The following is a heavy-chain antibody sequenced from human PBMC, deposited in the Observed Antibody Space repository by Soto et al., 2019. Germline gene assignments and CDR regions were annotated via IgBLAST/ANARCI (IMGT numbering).Heavy chain of an antibody. D-gene: IGHD2-15*01. CDR2: ISAYNGNT. Sequence: ASVKVSCTASGYTFTSYGISWVRQAPGQGLEWMGWISAYNGNTNYAQKLQGRVTMTTDTSTSTAYMELRSLRSDDTAVYYCARDARAKYCSGGSCAQDFDYWGQGTLVTVSS. V-gene: IGHV1-18*01. CDR1: GYTFTSYG. CDR3: ARDARAKYCSGGSCAQDFDY. J-gene: IGHJ4*02.